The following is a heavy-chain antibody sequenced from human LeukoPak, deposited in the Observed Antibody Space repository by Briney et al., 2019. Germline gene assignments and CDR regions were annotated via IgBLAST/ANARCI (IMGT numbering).Heavy chain of an antibody. V-gene: IGHV4-59*08. D-gene: IGHD3-10*01. CDR3: ASVPHITMVRGVTNRYYYYYGMDV. J-gene: IGHJ6*02. CDR2: IYYNGST. CDR1: GGSISSYY. Sequence: KPSETLSLTCTVSGGSISSYYWSWIRQPPGKGLEWIGYIYYNGSTNYNPSLKSRVTISVDTSKNQFSLKLSSVTAADTAVYYCASVPHITMVRGVTNRYYYYYGMDVWGQGTTVTVSS.